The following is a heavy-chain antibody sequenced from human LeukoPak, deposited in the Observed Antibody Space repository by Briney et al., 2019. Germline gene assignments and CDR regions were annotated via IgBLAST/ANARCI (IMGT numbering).Heavy chain of an antibody. D-gene: IGHD6-19*01. V-gene: IGHV3-7*01. CDR1: GFTFSKSW. CDR3: ARSSSWSVYYFDY. J-gene: IGHJ4*02. Sequence: GGSLRLSRAASGFTFSKSWMSWLRQTPEKGLEWVANIKEDGSAKYYVDSVKGRFTISRDNAKRSLYLQMNSLRAEDTAVYYCARSSSWSVYYFDYWGQGTLVTVSS. CDR2: IKEDGSAK.